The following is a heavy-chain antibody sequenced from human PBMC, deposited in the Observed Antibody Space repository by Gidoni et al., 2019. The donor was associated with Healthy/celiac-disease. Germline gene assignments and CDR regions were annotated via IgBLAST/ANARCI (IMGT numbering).Heavy chain of an antibody. CDR3: ARHPLSLVVVAAGYDAFDI. CDR1: GYSFTSYW. D-gene: IGHD2-15*01. V-gene: IGHV5-10-1*03. Sequence: EVQLVQSGAEVKKPGESLRISCKGSGYSFTSYWISWVRQMPGKCLEWMGRIDPSDSYTNYSPSFQGHVTISADKSISTAYLQWSSLKASDTAMYYCARHPLSLVVVAAGYDAFDIWGQGTMVTVSS. J-gene: IGHJ3*02. CDR2: IDPSDSYT.